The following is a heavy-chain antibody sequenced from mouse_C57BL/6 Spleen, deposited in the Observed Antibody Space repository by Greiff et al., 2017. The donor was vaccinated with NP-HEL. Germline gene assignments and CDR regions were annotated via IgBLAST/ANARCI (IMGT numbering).Heavy chain of an antibody. V-gene: IGHV1-80*01. J-gene: IGHJ2*01. CDR1: GYAFTSSW. D-gene: IGHD3-3*01. Sequence: QVQLQPSGPALVKPAPSLPLSCTASGYAFTSSWLTWLMPRPGTGLAWFGQIYPGDGDTNYNGKFKGKATLTADKSSSTAYMQLSSLTSEDSAVYFCARLYPDYWGQGTTLTVSS. CDR3: ARLYPDY. CDR2: IYPGDGDT.